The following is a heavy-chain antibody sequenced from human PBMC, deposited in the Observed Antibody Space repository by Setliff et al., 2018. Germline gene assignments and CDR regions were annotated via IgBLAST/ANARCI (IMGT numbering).Heavy chain of an antibody. Sequence: ASVKVSCKVSGSTVTESSMHWVRQAPGKGLEWMGGFDPEDGERIYAQHFQGRLTMTEDTSTDTAYMGLSSLRSEDTAVYYCATGFLRYDILTGYYQRPHYFEYWGQGTLVTVSS. J-gene: IGHJ4*02. CDR2: FDPEDGER. CDR3: ATGFLRYDILTGYYQRPHYFEY. D-gene: IGHD3-9*01. V-gene: IGHV1-24*01. CDR1: GSTVTESS.